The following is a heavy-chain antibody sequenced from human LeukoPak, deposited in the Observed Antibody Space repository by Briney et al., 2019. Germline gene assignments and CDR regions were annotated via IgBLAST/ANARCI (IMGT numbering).Heavy chain of an antibody. CDR2: IKQDGSEK. V-gene: IGHV3-7*01. J-gene: IGHJ6*02. CDR1: GFTVSSNY. Sequence: QSGGSLRLSCAASGFTVSSNYMSWVRQAPGKGLEWVANIKQDGSEKYYVDSVKGRFTISRDNAKNSLYLQMNSLRADDTAVYYCARDPNGMDVWGRGTTVTVSS. CDR3: ARDPNGMDV.